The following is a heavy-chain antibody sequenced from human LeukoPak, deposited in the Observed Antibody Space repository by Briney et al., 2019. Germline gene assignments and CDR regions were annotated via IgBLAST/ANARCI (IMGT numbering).Heavy chain of an antibody. CDR1: GFTFSSYS. V-gene: IGHV3-21*01. CDR3: ARDSTLGYYDNFDY. D-gene: IGHD3-22*01. Sequence: GGSLRLSCAASGFTFSSYSMNWVRQAPGKGLEWVSSISSSSSYIYYADSVKGRFTISRDNSKNTLYLQMNSLRAEDTAVYYCARDSTLGYYDNFDYWGQGTLVTVSS. CDR2: ISSSSSYI. J-gene: IGHJ4*02.